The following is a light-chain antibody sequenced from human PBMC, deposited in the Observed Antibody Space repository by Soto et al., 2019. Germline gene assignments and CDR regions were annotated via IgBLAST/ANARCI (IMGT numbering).Light chain of an antibody. Sequence: EIVLTQSPATLSLSPGERATLSCRASQSVSSYLAWYQQKPGQAPRLLIYDASNRATGIPARFSGSGSGTEFTLVIRSLEPEDFAVYYCQQRSNWPPLTFGGGTKVEIK. V-gene: IGKV3-11*01. J-gene: IGKJ4*01. CDR3: QQRSNWPPLT. CDR2: DAS. CDR1: QSVSSY.